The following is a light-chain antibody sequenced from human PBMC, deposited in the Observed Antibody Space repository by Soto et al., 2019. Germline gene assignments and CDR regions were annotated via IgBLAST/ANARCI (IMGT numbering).Light chain of an antibody. CDR1: QSFSSN. CDR3: QQYNDWPLT. Sequence: EIVMTQSPATLSVSPGEGATLSCRASQSFSSNLAWYQQKPGQAPKLLIYGASTRATGFPARFSGSGFGTEFTLTISSLQSEDFAVYYCQQYNDWPLTFGGGTKVEIK. J-gene: IGKJ4*01. CDR2: GAS. V-gene: IGKV3-15*01.